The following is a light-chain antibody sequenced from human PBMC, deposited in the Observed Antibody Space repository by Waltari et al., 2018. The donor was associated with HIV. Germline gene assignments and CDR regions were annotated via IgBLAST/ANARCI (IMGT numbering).Light chain of an antibody. V-gene: IGKV4-1*01. CDR2: WAS. CDR1: HSVLYTSNSNIY. J-gene: IGKJ5*01. CDR3: QKYYSTPIP. Sequence: DIAMTQSPDSLAVSLGARATINCMSSHSVLYTSNSNIYLAWYQQKPEQPPKLLIYWASTRETGVPDRFSGSGYGTEYTHTISSHLAEDVAVYDRQKYYSTPIPFGQGTRLEIK.